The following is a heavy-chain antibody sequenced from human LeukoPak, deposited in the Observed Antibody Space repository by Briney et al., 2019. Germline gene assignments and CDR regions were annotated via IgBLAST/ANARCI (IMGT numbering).Heavy chain of an antibody. CDR3: AGAITIFGVVYYYGMDV. V-gene: IGHV1-18*01. D-gene: IGHD3-3*01. CDR2: ISAYSGNT. Sequence: GASVNVSCKASGYTFTSYGISWVRQAPGQGLEWMGWISAYSGNTNYAQKLQGRVTMTTDTSTSTAYVELRSLRSDDTAIYYCAGAITIFGVVYYYGMDVWGQGTTVTVSS. J-gene: IGHJ6*02. CDR1: GYTFTSYG.